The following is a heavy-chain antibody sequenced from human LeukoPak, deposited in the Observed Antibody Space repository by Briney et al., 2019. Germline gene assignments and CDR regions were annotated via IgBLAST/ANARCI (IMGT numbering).Heavy chain of an antibody. CDR1: GYSISNGFY. Sequence: PSETLSLTCTVSGYSISNGFYWAWIRQPPGKGLEWIGSVYHTGSTYSNPSLKSRVTISVDTSKNQFSLSLTSVTAADTAVYYCARVAGVEVAPATSYWGPGTLVTVSS. J-gene: IGHJ4*02. CDR2: VYHTGST. V-gene: IGHV4-38-2*02. CDR3: ARVAGVEVAPATSY. D-gene: IGHD2-2*01.